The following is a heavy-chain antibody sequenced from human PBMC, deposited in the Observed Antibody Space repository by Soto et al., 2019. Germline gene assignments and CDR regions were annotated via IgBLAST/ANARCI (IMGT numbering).Heavy chain of an antibody. D-gene: IGHD5-12*01. J-gene: IGHJ5*02. CDR1: GITSTTYA. Sequence: QVQLVQSGAEVKKPGASVKLSCKASGITSTTYAIHWVRPAPGQGLEWMGWINTGNGNTRYSQRFLGRVSLTTDTSASTASMDLSSLTSEDTAVYYCARAISGYVTWGQGTLITVSS. CDR2: INTGNGNT. V-gene: IGHV1-3*04. CDR3: ARAISGYVT.